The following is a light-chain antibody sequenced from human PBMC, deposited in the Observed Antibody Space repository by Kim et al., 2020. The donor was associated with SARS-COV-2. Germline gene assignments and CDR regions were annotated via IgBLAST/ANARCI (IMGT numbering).Light chain of an antibody. CDR3: QSYDSSLRGLV. CDR1: SSNIGARYD. J-gene: IGLJ3*02. CDR2: ANT. V-gene: IGLV1-40*01. Sequence: QRVTIAGTGSSSNIGARYDVQWYQQHPGTAPKLLTHANTNRPSGVPDRFSGSKSGTSAYLAITGLQAEDEADYYCQSYDSSLRGLVFGGGTQLTVL.